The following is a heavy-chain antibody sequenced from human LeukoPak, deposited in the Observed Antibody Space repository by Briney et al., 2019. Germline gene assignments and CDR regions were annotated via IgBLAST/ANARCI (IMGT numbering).Heavy chain of an antibody. Sequence: PSETLSLTCTVSGGSISSYYWSWIRQPPGKGLEWIGYIYYSGSTNYNPSLKSRVTISVDTSKNQFSLKLSSVTAADTAVYYCARGLSGSSYYFDYWGQGTLVTVSS. D-gene: IGHD1-26*01. CDR2: IYYSGST. V-gene: IGHV4-59*12. J-gene: IGHJ4*02. CDR3: ARGLSGSSYYFDY. CDR1: GGSISSYY.